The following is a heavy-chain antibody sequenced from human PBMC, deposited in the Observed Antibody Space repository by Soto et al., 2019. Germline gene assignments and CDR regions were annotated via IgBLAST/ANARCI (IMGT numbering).Heavy chain of an antibody. Sequence: QVQLVESGDGVVQPGRSLRLYCAASGFAFSGHGMHWVRQAPGKGLEWLAVIVDGGSEDHYADSVRGRFTISRDNSKNILYLEMNNLRVEDTAVYYCSRDDLYEDNGLDSWGQGTLVTVSP. D-gene: IGHD3-3*01. CDR1: GFAFSGHG. CDR3: SRDDLYEDNGLDS. J-gene: IGHJ5*01. CDR2: IVDGGSED. V-gene: IGHV3-33*01.